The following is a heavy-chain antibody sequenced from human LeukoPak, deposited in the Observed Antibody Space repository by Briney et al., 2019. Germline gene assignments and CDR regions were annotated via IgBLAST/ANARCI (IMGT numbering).Heavy chain of an antibody. CDR2: ISYDGSNK. Sequence: GGSLRLSCAASGFIFSNYALHWVRQAPGKGLEWVAVISYDGSNKYYADSVKGRFTISRDNAKNTLYLQMNSLRAGDTAVYYCASTPNGVAAIYFDYWGQGTLVTVSS. J-gene: IGHJ4*02. CDR3: ASTPNGVAAIYFDY. V-gene: IGHV3-30*04. CDR1: GFIFSNYA. D-gene: IGHD2-15*01.